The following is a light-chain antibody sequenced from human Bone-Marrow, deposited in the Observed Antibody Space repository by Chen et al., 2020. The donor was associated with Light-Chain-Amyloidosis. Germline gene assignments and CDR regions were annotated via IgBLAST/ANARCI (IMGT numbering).Light chain of an antibody. CDR1: ALPNQD. V-gene: IGLV3-25*03. Sequence: SSELPQPPSVSVSPGPTARITCSGDALPNQDAYWYQQNPGQAPVLVIYKDSERSSGIPGRCSGSRSGTTVTLTISGDQEEDEADYYCQSADSSGTYVVFGGGTKLTVL. CDR3: QSADSSGTYVV. CDR2: KDS. J-gene: IGLJ2*01.